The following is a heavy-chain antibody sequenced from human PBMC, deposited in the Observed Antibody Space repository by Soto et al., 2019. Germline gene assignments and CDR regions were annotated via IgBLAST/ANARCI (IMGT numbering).Heavy chain of an antibody. D-gene: IGHD2-21*02. CDR3: ATQFHHCGGDCYRGPYFGMDV. Sequence: QVQLVQSGSEVKEPGASVKVSCKASGYTFTGYYVLWVRQAPGQGPECMGWINPYTGGTNYGQKFQGRVTMTRDTSISTDYMELSKLISDDTAVYYCATQFHHCGGDCYRGPYFGMDVWGQGTTVTVSS. CDR2: INPYTGGT. J-gene: IGHJ6*02. V-gene: IGHV1-2*02. CDR1: GYTFTGYY.